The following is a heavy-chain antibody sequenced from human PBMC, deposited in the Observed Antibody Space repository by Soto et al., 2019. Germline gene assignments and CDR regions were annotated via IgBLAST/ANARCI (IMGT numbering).Heavy chain of an antibody. CDR2: IYYSGST. CDR1: GGSISSSSYY. V-gene: IGHV4-39*01. J-gene: IGHJ4*02. Sequence: SEPLSLTCTVSGGSISSSSYYLGWIRQPPGKGLEWIGSIYYSGSTYYNPSLKSRVTISVDTSKNQFSLKLSSVTAADTAVYYCARLVYDSSGYRPGWGQGTLVTVSS. CDR3: ARLVYDSSGYRPG. D-gene: IGHD3-22*01.